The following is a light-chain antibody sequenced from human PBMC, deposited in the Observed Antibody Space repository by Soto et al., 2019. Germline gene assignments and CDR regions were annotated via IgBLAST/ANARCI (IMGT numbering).Light chain of an antibody. CDR3: QQRFDRPKIT. Sequence: EVVMRQSPATLSVSPGEGATLSCRASQGIGDTLAWYQHKPGQTPRLLIYDTSTRATGVPTRFSGSGSGTDFTLTSSSLEPEDFVVFYCQQRFDRPKITFGHGTRLEIK. V-gene: IGKV3-11*01. J-gene: IGKJ5*01. CDR1: QGIGDT. CDR2: DTS.